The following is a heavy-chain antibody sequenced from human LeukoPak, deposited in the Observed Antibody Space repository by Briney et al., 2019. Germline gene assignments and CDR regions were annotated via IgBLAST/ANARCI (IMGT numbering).Heavy chain of an antibody. V-gene: IGHV3-11*04. CDR3: ARDYYDSGSYGGISFDY. D-gene: IGHD3-10*01. CDR1: GFTFSNAW. CDR2: ISSSSSTI. Sequence: GGSLRLSCAASGFTFSNAWMSWIRQAPGKGLEWVSYISSSSSTIYYADSVKGRFTISRDNAKNSLYLQMNSLRAEDTAVYYCARDYYDSGSYGGISFDYWGQGTLVTVSS. J-gene: IGHJ4*02.